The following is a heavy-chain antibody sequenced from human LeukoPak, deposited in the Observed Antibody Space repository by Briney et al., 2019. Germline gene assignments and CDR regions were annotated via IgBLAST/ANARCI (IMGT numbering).Heavy chain of an antibody. CDR3: ARDSGDGYNWPGHFDY. D-gene: IGHD5-24*01. CDR1: GFTFSSYA. J-gene: IGHJ4*02. Sequence: GRSLRLSCAASGFTFSSYAVHWVRQAPGKGLEWVAVISYDGSNKYYADSVKGRFTISRDNSKNTLYLQMNSLRAEDTAVYYCARDSGDGYNWPGHFDYWGQGTLVTVSS. CDR2: ISYDGSNK. V-gene: IGHV3-30-3*01.